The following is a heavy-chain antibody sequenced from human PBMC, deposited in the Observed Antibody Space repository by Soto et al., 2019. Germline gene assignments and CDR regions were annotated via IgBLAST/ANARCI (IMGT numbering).Heavy chain of an antibody. CDR3: ARHGSNSGSYSAYFQH. D-gene: IGHD1-26*01. CDR2: MDYSGTT. V-gene: IGHV4-39*01. Sequence: QLQLQESGPGLVKPSETLSLTCTVSGASISSSTYFWGWIRQPPGKGLELFGRMDYSGTTYYNTSIRRRATISVDTSKHQFSLRLSSVTASDTAVYYCARHGSNSGSYSAYFQHWGQGTLVTVSS. CDR1: GASISSSTYF. J-gene: IGHJ1*01.